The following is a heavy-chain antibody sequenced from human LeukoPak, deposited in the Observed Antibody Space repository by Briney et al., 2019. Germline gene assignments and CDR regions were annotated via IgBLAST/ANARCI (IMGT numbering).Heavy chain of an antibody. J-gene: IGHJ4*02. D-gene: IGHD3-3*01. Sequence: GGSLRLSCAASGFTFSSYGMHWVRQAPGKGLEWVAFIRYDGSNKYYADSVKGRFTISRDNSKNTLYLQMNSLRAKDTAVYYCAKDSITIFGVVRRFDYWGQGTLVTVSS. V-gene: IGHV3-30*02. CDR1: GFTFSSYG. CDR3: AKDSITIFGVVRRFDY. CDR2: IRYDGSNK.